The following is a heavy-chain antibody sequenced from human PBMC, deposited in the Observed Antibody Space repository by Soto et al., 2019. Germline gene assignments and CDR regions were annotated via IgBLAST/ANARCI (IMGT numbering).Heavy chain of an antibody. CDR1: GGSITSDYSC. Sequence: PSETLSLTCTVSGGSITSDYSCWSWIRQPPGEGLEWIGHIFDSGTTYTNPSLRSQVAISLDTSKNHFSLTLSSVTAADTAVYYCARERPDGDRLGPWGQGTLVTVSS. J-gene: IGHJ5*02. CDR2: IFDSGTT. V-gene: IGHV4-30-4*01. D-gene: IGHD6-6*01. CDR3: ARERPDGDRLGP.